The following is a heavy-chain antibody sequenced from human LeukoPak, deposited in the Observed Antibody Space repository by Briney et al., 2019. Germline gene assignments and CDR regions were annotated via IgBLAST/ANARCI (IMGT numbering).Heavy chain of an antibody. CDR1: GYTFTGYY. D-gene: IGHD2-15*01. V-gene: IGHV1-2*06. CDR2: INPNSGGT. CDR3: ASRLMVAATWFDP. Sequence: ASVKVSCKASGYTFTGYYMHWVRQAPGQGLDWMGRINPNSGGTNYAQKFQGRVTMTRDTSISTAYMELSRLRSDDTAVYYCASRLMVAATWFDPWGQGTLVTVSS. J-gene: IGHJ5*02.